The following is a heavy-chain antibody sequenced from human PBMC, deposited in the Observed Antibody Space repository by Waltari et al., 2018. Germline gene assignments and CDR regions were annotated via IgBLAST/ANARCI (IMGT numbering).Heavy chain of an antibody. D-gene: IGHD1-26*01. J-gene: IGHJ4*02. CDR2: IYHSGST. CDR1: GYSISSGYY. V-gene: IGHV4-38-2*01. Sequence: QVQLQESGPGLVKPSETLSLTCAVSGYSISSGYYWGWIRQPPGKGLEWIGSIYHSGSTYYNPSLKSRVTISVDTSKNQFSLKLSSVTAADTAVYYCARVVGSGLNPGVAFDYWGQGTLVTVSS. CDR3: ARVVGSGLNPGVAFDY.